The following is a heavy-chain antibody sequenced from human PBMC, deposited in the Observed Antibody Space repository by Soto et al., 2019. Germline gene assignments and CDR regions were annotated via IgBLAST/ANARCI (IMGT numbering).Heavy chain of an antibody. CDR1: GYSFTSYW. CDR3: ASFLGCDCRVYCYKGYYYGMDV. J-gene: IGHJ6*04. D-gene: IGHD2-21*01. V-gene: IGHV5-51*01. Sequence: PGESLKISCKGSGYSFTSYWIGWVRQMPGKGLEWMGIIYPGDSDTRYSPSFQGQVTISADKSISTAYLQWSSLKASDTAMYYFASFLGCDCRVYCYKGYYYGMDVWGKGTTVTVSS. CDR2: IYPGDSDT.